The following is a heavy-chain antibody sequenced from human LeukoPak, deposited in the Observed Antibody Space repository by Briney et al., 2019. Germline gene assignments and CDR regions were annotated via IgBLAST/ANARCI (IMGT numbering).Heavy chain of an antibody. CDR3: ARGLELRYCNSTSCYPAWFFP. J-gene: IGHJ5*02. Sequence: SETLSLTCAVYGGSLSGYYWSWIRQPPGKGLEWIGEINHSGSTNYNPSLKSRVTLSVDTSKNQFSLKLRSVTAADTAVYYWARGLELRYCNSTSCYPAWFFPWGQGTLVTVSS. V-gene: IGHV4-34*01. CDR2: INHSGST. CDR1: GGSLSGYY. D-gene: IGHD2-2*01.